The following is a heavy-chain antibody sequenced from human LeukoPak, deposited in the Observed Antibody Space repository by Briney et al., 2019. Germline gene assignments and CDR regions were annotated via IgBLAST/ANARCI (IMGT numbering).Heavy chain of an antibody. D-gene: IGHD1-14*01. CDR2: INHSGST. CDR1: GGSFSGYY. V-gene: IGHV4-34*01. CDR3: ARTTSGY. J-gene: IGHJ4*02. Sequence: PSETLSLTCAVYGGSFSGYYWSWIRQPPGKGLEWIGEINHSGSTNYNPSLKSRVPISVDTSKNQFSLKLSSVTAADTAVYYCARTTSGYWGQGTLVTVSS.